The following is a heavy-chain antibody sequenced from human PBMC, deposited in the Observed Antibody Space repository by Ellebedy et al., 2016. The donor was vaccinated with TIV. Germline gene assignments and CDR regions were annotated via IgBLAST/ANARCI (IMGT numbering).Heavy chain of an antibody. CDR2: ISSSSSTI. Sequence: GGSLRLXXAASGFTFSSYSMNWVRQAPGKGLEWVSYISSSSSTIYYADSVKGRFTISRDNAKNSLYLQMNSLRAEDTAVYYCARDGYCSSTSCYLDDAFDIWGQGTMVTVSS. CDR3: ARDGYCSSTSCYLDDAFDI. D-gene: IGHD2-2*03. J-gene: IGHJ3*02. CDR1: GFTFSSYS. V-gene: IGHV3-48*01.